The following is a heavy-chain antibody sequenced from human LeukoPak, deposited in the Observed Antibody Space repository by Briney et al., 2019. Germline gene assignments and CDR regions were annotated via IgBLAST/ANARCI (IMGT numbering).Heavy chain of an antibody. J-gene: IGHJ4*02. D-gene: IGHD3-10*01. CDR2: IYTSGTT. CDR3: ARDLYGSGQGPYFDY. CDR1: GGSISSGNYY. V-gene: IGHV4-61*02. Sequence: SETLSLTCTVSGGSISSGNYYYSWIRQPAGKGLEWLGRIYTSGTTNYNPSIRGRVTISVDTSKTKFSLKLSSVTAADTAVYYCARDLYGSGQGPYFDYWGQGTLVTVSS.